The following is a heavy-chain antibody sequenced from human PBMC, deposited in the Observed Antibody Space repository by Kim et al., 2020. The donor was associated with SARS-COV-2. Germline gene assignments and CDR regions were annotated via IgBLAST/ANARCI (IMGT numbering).Heavy chain of an antibody. Sequence: TNTPAFQGHVTISADKSTSTAYRQWSSLKASDTAMYYCARHGDGYNPLDYWGQGTLVTVSS. V-gene: IGHV5-10-1*01. J-gene: IGHJ4*02. D-gene: IGHD5-12*01. CDR3: ARHGDGYNPLDY.